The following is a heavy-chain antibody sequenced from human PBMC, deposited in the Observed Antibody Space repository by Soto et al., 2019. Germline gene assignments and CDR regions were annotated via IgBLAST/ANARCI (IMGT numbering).Heavy chain of an antibody. Sequence: GGSLRLSCAASGFTFSSYAMSWVRQAPGKGLEWVSDISRSGGSTYYADSVKGRLTISRDNSKNTLYLQMNSLSAEDSAVFYSARDLRAPGYWGQGTLVAVSS. J-gene: IGHJ4*02. CDR2: ISRSGGST. CDR3: ARDLRAPGY. V-gene: IGHV3-23*01. CDR1: GFTFSSYA.